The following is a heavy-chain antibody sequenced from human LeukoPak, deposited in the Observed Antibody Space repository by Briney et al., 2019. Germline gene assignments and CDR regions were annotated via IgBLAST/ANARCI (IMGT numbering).Heavy chain of an antibody. D-gene: IGHD3-3*01. J-gene: IGHJ4*02. Sequence: GGSLRLSSAASGVTSSSYAMSGVRQAPGKGLEWVSDISVSGGSIYCADYVKGRFTISRDNSKNTLYLQMNSLRAEETAVYYCAKVGYDIWSGYYLGYFDYWGQGTLVTVSS. CDR1: GVTSSSYA. V-gene: IGHV3-23*01. CDR3: AKVGYDIWSGYYLGYFDY. CDR2: ISVSGGSI.